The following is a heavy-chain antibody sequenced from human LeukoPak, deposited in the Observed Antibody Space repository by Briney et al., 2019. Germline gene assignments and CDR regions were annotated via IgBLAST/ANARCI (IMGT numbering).Heavy chain of an antibody. V-gene: IGHV4-39*01. Sequence: PSETLSLTCTVSGGSISSSNYYWGWIRQLPGKGLEWIGSIYYSGSTYYNPSLKSRVTISVDMSKNQFSLKLSSVTAADTAVYYCARRVAAAGHFDYWGQGTLVTVSS. CDR2: IYYSGST. CDR3: ARRVAAAGHFDY. CDR1: GGSISSSNYY. J-gene: IGHJ4*02. D-gene: IGHD6-13*01.